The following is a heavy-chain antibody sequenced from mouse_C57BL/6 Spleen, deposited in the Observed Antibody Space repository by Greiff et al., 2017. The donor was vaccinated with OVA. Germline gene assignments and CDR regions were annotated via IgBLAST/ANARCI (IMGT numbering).Heavy chain of an antibody. CDR3: ALSYYGSSPAWFAY. Sequence: EVQLQQPGAELVKPGASVKLSCTASGFNIKDYYMHWVKQRTEQGLEWIGRIDPEDGATKYAPKFQGKATITADTSSNTAYLQLSSLTSEDPAVYYCALSYYGSSPAWFAYWGQGTLVTVSA. V-gene: IGHV14-2*01. J-gene: IGHJ3*01. CDR2: IDPEDGAT. D-gene: IGHD1-1*01. CDR1: GFNIKDYY.